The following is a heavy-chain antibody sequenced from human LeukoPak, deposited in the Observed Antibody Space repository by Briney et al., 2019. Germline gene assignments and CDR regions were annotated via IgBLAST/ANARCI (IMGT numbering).Heavy chain of an antibody. CDR2: IYYSGST. CDR3: ARDGYGDASFDY. J-gene: IGHJ4*02. Sequence: SETLSLTCTVSGGSVSSGSYYWSWIRQPPGKGLEWIGYIYYSGSTYYNPSLKSRVTISVDTSKNQFSLKLSSVTAADTAVYYCARDGYGDASFDYWGQGTLATVSS. D-gene: IGHD4-17*01. V-gene: IGHV4-30-4*08. CDR1: GGSVSSGSYY.